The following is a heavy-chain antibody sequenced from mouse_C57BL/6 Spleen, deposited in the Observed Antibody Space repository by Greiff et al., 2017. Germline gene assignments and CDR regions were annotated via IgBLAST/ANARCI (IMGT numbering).Heavy chain of an antibody. CDR1: GYTFTSYA. Sequence: LVESGPELVKPGASVKLSCKASGYTFTSYAINWVKQRPGQGLEWIGWIYPRAGSTKYNEKFKGKATLTVDTSSSTAYMELHRLTSEDSAVYFCARDITPAYWGQGTLVTVSA. D-gene: IGHD1-1*01. CDR2: IYPRAGST. V-gene: IGHV1-85*01. CDR3: ARDITPAY. J-gene: IGHJ3*01.